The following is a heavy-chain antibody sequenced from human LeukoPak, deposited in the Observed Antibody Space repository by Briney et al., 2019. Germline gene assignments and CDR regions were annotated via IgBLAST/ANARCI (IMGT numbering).Heavy chain of an antibody. CDR2: FDPEDGET. Sequence: GASVKVSCKVSGYTFTELSMHWVRQAPGKGLEWMGGFDPEDGETIYAQKFQGRVTMTEDTSTDTAYMELSSLRSEDTAVYYCATDGHYDSSGYYYHLYWGQGTLVTVSS. D-gene: IGHD3-22*01. V-gene: IGHV1-24*01. J-gene: IGHJ4*02. CDR3: ATDGHYDSSGYYYHLY. CDR1: GYTFTELS.